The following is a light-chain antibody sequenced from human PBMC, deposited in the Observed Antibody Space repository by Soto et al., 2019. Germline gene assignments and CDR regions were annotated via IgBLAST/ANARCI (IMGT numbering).Light chain of an antibody. J-gene: IGLJ2*01. CDR2: QDR. CDR1: KLWDKY. CDR3: QAWDSSTVV. V-gene: IGLV3-1*01. Sequence: SSELTQPPSVSVSPGQTASITCSGNKLWDKYPRWYQQRPGQSPVLVIYQDRKRPSGIPERFSGSNSGNTATLTISGTQAMDEADYYCQAWDSSTVVFGGGTKVTVL.